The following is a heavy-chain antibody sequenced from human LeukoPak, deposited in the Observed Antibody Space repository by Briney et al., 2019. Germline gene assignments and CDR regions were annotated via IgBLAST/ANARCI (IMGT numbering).Heavy chain of an antibody. CDR2: ISSSSSYI. D-gene: IGHD2/OR15-2a*01. V-gene: IGHV3-21*01. CDR3: ARDNSPVMTFDP. J-gene: IGHJ5*02. CDR1: GFTFSSYS. Sequence: AGSLRLSCAASGFTFSSYSMNWVRQAPGKGLEWVSSISSSSSYIYYADSVKGRFTISRDNAKNSLYLQMNSLRAEDTAVYYCARDNSPVMTFDPWGPGTLVTVSS.